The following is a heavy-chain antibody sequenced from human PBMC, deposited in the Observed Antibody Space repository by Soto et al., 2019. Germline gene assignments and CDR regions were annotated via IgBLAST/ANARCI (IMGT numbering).Heavy chain of an antibody. CDR1: GGSISSYY. CDR3: ARAYGVGAGDY. D-gene: IGHD4-17*01. CDR2: IYYSGST. Sequence: QVQLQESGPGLVKPSETLSLTCTVSGGSISSYYWSWIRQPPGKGLEWIGYIYYSGSTNYNPSLNSRVTIPVDTSKNQFSLKRSSVTAADTAVYYCARAYGVGAGDYWGQGTLVTVSS. V-gene: IGHV4-59*01. J-gene: IGHJ4*02.